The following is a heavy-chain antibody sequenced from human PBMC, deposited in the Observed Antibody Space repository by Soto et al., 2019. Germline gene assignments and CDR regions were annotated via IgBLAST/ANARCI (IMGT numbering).Heavy chain of an antibody. CDR2: ISSSSSYI. CDR1: GFTFSSYS. Sequence: WGSLRLSCAASGFTFSSYSMNCVRQARWRGLEWGSSISSSSSYIYYADSVKGRFTISRDNAKNSLYLQMNSLRAEDTAVYYCARDLYSSSWYGPDYYRMDVWGQATTVTVSS. J-gene: IGHJ6*02. D-gene: IGHD6-13*01. V-gene: IGHV3-21*01. CDR3: ARDLYSSSWYGPDYYRMDV.